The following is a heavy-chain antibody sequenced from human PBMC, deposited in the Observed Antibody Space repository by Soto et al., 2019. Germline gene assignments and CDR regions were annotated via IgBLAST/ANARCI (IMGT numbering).Heavy chain of an antibody. CDR1: GGSIGTFY. Sequence: SETLSLTCTVSGGSIGTFYWSWIRQPPGKGLEWIGDINFSGSTNYNPSLKRRVTISIDMSKNQFSLELSSVTDADTAVYYCARGGIFGVVDYYYMDVWGKGTTVTVSS. V-gene: IGHV4-59*08. CDR2: INFSGST. J-gene: IGHJ6*03. D-gene: IGHD3-3*01. CDR3: ARGGIFGVVDYYYMDV.